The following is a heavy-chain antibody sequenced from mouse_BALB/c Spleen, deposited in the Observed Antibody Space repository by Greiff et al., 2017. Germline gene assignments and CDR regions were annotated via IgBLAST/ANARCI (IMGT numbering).Heavy chain of an antibody. CDR3: ARYDSYAMDY. Sequence: EVQLVESGGGLVQPGGSRKLSCAASGFTFSSFGMHWVRQAPEKGLEWVAYISSGSSTIYYADTVKGRFTISRDNPKNTLFLQMTSLRSEDTAMYYCARYDSYAMDYGGQGTSVTVSS. CDR1: GFTFSSFG. V-gene: IGHV5-17*02. J-gene: IGHJ4*01. CDR2: ISSGSSTI.